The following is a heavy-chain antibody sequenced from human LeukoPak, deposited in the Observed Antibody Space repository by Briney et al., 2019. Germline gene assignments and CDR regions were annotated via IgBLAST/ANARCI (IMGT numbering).Heavy chain of an antibody. J-gene: IGHJ5*02. CDR2: ISWNSGSI. CDR3: ARDPLPRGALYSSSWYAGWFDP. CDR1: GFTFDDYA. D-gene: IGHD6-13*01. Sequence: GGSLRLSCAASGFTFDDYAMHWVRQAPGKGLEWVSGISWNSGSIGYADSVKGRFTISRDNSKNTLYLQMNSLRAEDTAVYYCARDPLPRGALYSSSWYAGWFDPWGQGTLVTVSS. V-gene: IGHV3-9*01.